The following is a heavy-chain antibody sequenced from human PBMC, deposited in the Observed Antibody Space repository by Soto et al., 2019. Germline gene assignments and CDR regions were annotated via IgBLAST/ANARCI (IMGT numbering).Heavy chain of an antibody. D-gene: IGHD1-1*01. CDR3: AKDGTTAGIHYYGMDI. V-gene: IGHV3-23*01. CDR2: IGRGGDT. Sequence: AGPLKPSCEVSGSTCPSYGMNWVRRAPSKGLEWVSTIGRGGDTFYADSVRGRFTISRDNSKKKLFLQMNSLRAEDTALYFCAKDGTTAGIHYYGMDIWGQGTTVTVSS. J-gene: IGHJ6*02. CDR1: GSTCPSYG.